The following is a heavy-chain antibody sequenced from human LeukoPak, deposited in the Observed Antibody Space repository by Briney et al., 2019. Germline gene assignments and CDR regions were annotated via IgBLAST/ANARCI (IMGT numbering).Heavy chain of an antibody. CDR3: VKDRDDGNYYFDY. V-gene: IGHV3-30*02. J-gene: IGHJ4*02. D-gene: IGHD4-23*01. Sequence: PGGSLRLSCAASGFTFSNHGMHWVRQAPGKGPEWVAFIRRDGRDRGYADSVQGRFTISRDNSKNTVSVLLDSLRPEDTAVYYCVKDRDDGNYYFDYWGQGTLVTVSS. CDR2: IRRDGRDR. CDR1: GFTFSNHG.